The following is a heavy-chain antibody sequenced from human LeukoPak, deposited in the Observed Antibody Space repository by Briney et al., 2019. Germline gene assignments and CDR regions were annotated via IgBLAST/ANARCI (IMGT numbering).Heavy chain of an antibody. V-gene: IGHV4-59*01. CDR2: IYYSGST. J-gene: IGHJ5*02. Sequence: SETLSLTCTVSGGSISSYYWSWIRQPPGKGLEWIGYIYYSGSTNYNPSLKSRVTISVDTSKNQFSLKLSSVTAADTAVYYCARHVKRQYYCGSGSYPRGAWFDPWGQGTLVTVSS. CDR3: ARHVKRQYYCGSGSYPRGAWFDP. D-gene: IGHD3-10*01. CDR1: GGSISSYY.